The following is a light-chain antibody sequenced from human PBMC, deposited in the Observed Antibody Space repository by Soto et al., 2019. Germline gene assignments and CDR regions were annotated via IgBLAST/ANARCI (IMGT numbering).Light chain of an antibody. CDR2: GAS. J-gene: IGKJ1*01. CDR3: QQYKNWPT. V-gene: IGKV3-15*01. CDR1: QSVNSN. Sequence: EIVMTQSPATLSVSPGERTTLSCRASQSVNSNLAWYQQKPGQAPRLLIYGASTRATGIPARFSGSGSGTEFTLTISSLQSEDFAVDYCQQYKNWPTFGQGTKV.